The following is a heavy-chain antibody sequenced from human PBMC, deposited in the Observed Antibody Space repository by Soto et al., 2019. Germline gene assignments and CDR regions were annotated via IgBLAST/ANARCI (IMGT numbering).Heavy chain of an antibody. Sequence: SLRLSCAASGFTFSSYGMHWVRQAPGKGLEWVAVIWYDGSNKYYADSVKGRFTISRDNSKNTLYLQMNSLRAEDTAVYYCARDAEQGEYYFDYWGQGTLVTVSS. D-gene: IGHD1-26*01. CDR1: GFTFSSYG. V-gene: IGHV3-33*01. CDR3: ARDAEQGEYYFDY. CDR2: IWYDGSNK. J-gene: IGHJ4*02.